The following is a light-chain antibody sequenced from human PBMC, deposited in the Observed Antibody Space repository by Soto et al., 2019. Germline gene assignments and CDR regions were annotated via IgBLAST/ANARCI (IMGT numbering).Light chain of an antibody. CDR3: QQSYSDLWT. CDR1: QSINSY. CDR2: AAS. V-gene: IGKV1-39*01. Sequence: DIQMTQSPSFLSASVGDRVIITCRASQSINSYLNWYQQKPGKAPKLLIYAASTLQSGVPSRFSGSGSGTDFTLTISSLQPEDFATYHCQQSYSDLWTFGQGTKVEIK. J-gene: IGKJ1*01.